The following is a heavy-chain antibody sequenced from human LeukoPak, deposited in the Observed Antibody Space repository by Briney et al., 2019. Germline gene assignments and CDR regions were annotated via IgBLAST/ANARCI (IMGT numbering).Heavy chain of an antibody. CDR1: GFTFGTYT. V-gene: IGHV3-33*01. D-gene: IGHD3/OR15-3a*01. CDR2: MYYDGSVK. CDR3: ARDLKVKDWSTWFDR. Sequence: GGSLRLSCAASGFTFGTYTMHWVRQAPGKGLEWVAVMYYDGSVKYYADSVRGRFTISRDNSENTLYLQMNSLRAEDTAVYYCARDLKVKDWSTWFDRWGQGTLVTVSA. J-gene: IGHJ5*02.